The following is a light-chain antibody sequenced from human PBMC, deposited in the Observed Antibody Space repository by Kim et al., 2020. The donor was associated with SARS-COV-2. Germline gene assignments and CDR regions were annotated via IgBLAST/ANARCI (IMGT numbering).Light chain of an antibody. CDR3: GTWDDRLDAGV. CDR1: TSNIRNNL. V-gene: IGLV1-51*01. J-gene: IGLJ3*02. CDR2: KDN. Sequence: GQRVTISCSGGTSNIRNNLVSWYQHLPGTAPKVIIYKDNKRPSGVPGRFSASKSGTSATLAITGLQTGDEGDYYCGTWDDRLDAGVFGGGTTLTVL.